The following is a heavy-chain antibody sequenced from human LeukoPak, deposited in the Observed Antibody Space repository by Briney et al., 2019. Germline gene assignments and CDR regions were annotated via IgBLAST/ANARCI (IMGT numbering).Heavy chain of an antibody. V-gene: IGHV1-8*03. D-gene: IGHD4-11*01. Sequence: ASVKVSCKASGYTFTGYYMYWVQQAPGQGLEWMGWMNPNTGNAGYAQKFQDRVTITWDASIRTAYMDLSSLRSEDTAVYYCARVGYSNSYDYWGQGTLVTVSS. CDR1: GYTFTGYY. CDR2: MNPNTGNA. CDR3: ARVGYSNSYDY. J-gene: IGHJ4*02.